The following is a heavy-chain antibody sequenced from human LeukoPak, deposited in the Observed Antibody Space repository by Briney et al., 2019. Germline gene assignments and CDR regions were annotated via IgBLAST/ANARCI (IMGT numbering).Heavy chain of an antibody. J-gene: IGHJ6*03. V-gene: IGHV3-21*01. CDR3: ASYYYYYYMDV. Sequence: GGSLRLSCAASGFTFSSYSMNWVRQAPGKGLEWVSSISSGSSYIYYADSVKGRFTVSRDNAKNSLYLQMNSLRAEDTAVYYCASYYYYYYMDVWGKGTTVTVSS. CDR1: GFTFSSYS. CDR2: ISSGSSYI.